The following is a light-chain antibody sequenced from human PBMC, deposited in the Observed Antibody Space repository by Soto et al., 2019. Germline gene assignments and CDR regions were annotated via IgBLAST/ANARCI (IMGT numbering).Light chain of an antibody. Sequence: IQLTQSPSSLSASVGDRVTITCRASRGINSFLAWYQQKPGKAPKLLIYAASTLQSGVPSRFSGSGSGTDFTLTINSLQPEDFATYYCQHVSSKPTFGQGTKVDIK. V-gene: IGKV1-9*01. CDR3: QHVSSKPT. CDR2: AAS. J-gene: IGKJ1*01. CDR1: RGINSF.